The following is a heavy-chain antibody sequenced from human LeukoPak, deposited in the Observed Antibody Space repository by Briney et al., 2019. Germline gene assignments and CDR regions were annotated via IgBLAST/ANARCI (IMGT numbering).Heavy chain of an antibody. D-gene: IGHD1-1*01. CDR1: GFTFSTYA. CDR2: IGSNGVDT. J-gene: IGHJ4*02. CDR3: VRAYTTSGTYSEP. V-gene: IGHV3-23*01. Sequence: PGGSLRLSCTAAGFTFSTYAMGWARQAPGKGLEWVSGIGSNGVDTYYADSAKGRFTISRDNSKNTVYLQMNSLRAEDTALYYCVRAYTTSGTYSEPWDQGTLVTVSS.